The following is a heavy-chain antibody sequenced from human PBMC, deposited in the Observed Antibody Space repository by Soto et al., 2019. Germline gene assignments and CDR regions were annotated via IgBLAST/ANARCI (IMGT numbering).Heavy chain of an antibody. D-gene: IGHD1-1*01. V-gene: IGHV3-11*01. J-gene: IGHJ6*02. CDR1: GFMFSDYY. Sequence: QVQLVESGGGLVKPGGSLRLSCAASGFMFSDYYMTWIRQAPGKGLEWVSHISSSGSKIDYADSVKGRFTISRDNAKKSLYLQMKSLRGEDTAVYYCARQELDTTGWFYYGMDVWGLGTTVTVSS. CDR3: ARQELDTTGWFYYGMDV. CDR2: ISSSGSKI.